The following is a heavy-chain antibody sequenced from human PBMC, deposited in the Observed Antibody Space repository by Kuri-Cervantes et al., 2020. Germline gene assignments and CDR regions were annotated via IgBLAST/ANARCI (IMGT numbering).Heavy chain of an antibody. V-gene: IGHV3-23*01. CDR2: ISGSGGST. CDR3: AKETSRISIVGHFHH. D-gene: IGHD1-26*01. CDR1: GFTFSSYA. Sequence: GGSLRLSCAASGFTFSSYAMSWVRQAPGKGLEWVSAISGSGGSTYYADSVKGRFTISRDNSKNTLYLQMNSLRAEDTALYYCAKETSRISIVGHFHHWGQGTLVTVSS. J-gene: IGHJ1*01.